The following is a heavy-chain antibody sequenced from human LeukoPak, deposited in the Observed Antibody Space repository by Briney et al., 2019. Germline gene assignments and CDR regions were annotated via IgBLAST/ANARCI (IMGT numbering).Heavy chain of an antibody. Sequence: GASVKVSCKASGYTFTSYYMHWVRQAPGQGLEWMGIINPSGGSTSYAQKFQGRVTMTRDTSTSTVYMELSSLRSEDTAVYYCARDSTYYDILTGYYNVYYFDYWGQGTLVTVSS. J-gene: IGHJ4*02. V-gene: IGHV1-46*01. D-gene: IGHD3-9*01. CDR3: ARDSTYYDILTGYYNVYYFDY. CDR1: GYTFTSYY. CDR2: INPSGGST.